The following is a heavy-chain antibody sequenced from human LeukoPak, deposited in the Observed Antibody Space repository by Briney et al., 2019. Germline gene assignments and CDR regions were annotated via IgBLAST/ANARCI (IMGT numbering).Heavy chain of an antibody. J-gene: IGHJ4*02. Sequence: PSETLSLTCAVYGGSFSGYYWSWIRQPPGKGLEWIGEINHSGSTNYNPSLKSRVTISVDTSKNQFSLKLSSVTAADTAVYYCARVDTALVTFDYWGQGTLLTVSS. CDR3: ARVDTALVTFDY. D-gene: IGHD5-18*01. CDR1: GGSFSGYY. CDR2: INHSGST. V-gene: IGHV4-34*01.